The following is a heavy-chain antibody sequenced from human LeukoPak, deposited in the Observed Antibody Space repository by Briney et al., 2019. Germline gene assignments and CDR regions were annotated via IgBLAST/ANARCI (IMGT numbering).Heavy chain of an antibody. Sequence: SETLSLTCTVSGGSISSGNFYWSWIRQHPGKGLEWIGYIYYSGSTYYNPSLKSRVTISVDTSKNQFSLKLSSVTAADTAVYYCARGTTYYYDSSGYPYYFDYWGQGTLVTVSS. D-gene: IGHD3-22*01. CDR1: GGSISSGNFY. CDR2: IYYSGST. V-gene: IGHV4-31*03. J-gene: IGHJ4*02. CDR3: ARGTTYYYDSSGYPYYFDY.